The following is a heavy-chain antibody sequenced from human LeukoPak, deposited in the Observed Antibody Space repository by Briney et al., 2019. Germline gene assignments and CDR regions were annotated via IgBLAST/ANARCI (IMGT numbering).Heavy chain of an antibody. V-gene: IGHV3-7*01. J-gene: IGHJ3*02. CDR1: GFTFSSYW. Sequence: PGGSLRLSCAASGFTFSSYWMSWVRQAPEKGLEWVANINQGGSEKYYVDSVRGRFTISRDNAKNTLYLHMNSLRAEDTAVYYCARAPPSSGYAYHFDIWGRGTMVTVSS. CDR3: ARAPPSSGYAYHFDI. CDR2: INQGGSEK. D-gene: IGHD5-18*01.